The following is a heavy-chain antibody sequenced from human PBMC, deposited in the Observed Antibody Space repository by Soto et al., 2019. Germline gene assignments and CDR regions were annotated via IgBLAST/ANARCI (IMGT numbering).Heavy chain of an antibody. J-gene: IGHJ5*02. Sequence: QVQLVQSGSEVKKPGSSVRVSCQASGGIADTSAFNWVRQAPGQGLEWMGAIIPVFGTTTYAQKFQGRVTITADESTSTAYMELNRLRSEDTAVYYCARDNPYTNSFGNWFDPWGQGTLVIVS. CDR1: GGIADTSA. D-gene: IGHD6-13*01. CDR3: ARDNPYTNSFGNWFDP. CDR2: IIPVFGTT. V-gene: IGHV1-69*01.